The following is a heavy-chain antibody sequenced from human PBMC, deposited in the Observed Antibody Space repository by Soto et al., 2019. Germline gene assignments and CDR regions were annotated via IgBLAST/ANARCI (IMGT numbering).Heavy chain of an antibody. Sequence: ASVKVSCKASGYTFTSYGISWVRQAPGQGLEWMGWISAYNGNTNYAQKLQGRVTMTTDTSTSTAYMELRSLRSDDTAVYYCARDGRFLEWLQIPYMDVWGKGTTVTVSS. CDR1: GYTFTSYG. CDR3: ARDGRFLEWLQIPYMDV. J-gene: IGHJ6*03. D-gene: IGHD3-3*01. V-gene: IGHV1-18*01. CDR2: ISAYNGNT.